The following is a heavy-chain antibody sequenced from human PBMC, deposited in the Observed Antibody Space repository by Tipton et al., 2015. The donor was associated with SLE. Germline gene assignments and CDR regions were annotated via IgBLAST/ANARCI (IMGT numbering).Heavy chain of an antibody. J-gene: IGHJ4*02. D-gene: IGHD6-19*01. CDR3: ARDQGRIAGGGY. CDR2: ISGSGSST. V-gene: IGHV3-23*01. Sequence: SLRLSCAASGFTFSSYAMSWVRQAPGKGLEWVSGISGSGSSTYYADFVKGRFTISRDNAKNSLYLQMNSLRAEDTAVYYCARDQGRIAGGGYWGQGTLVTVSS. CDR1: GFTFSSYA.